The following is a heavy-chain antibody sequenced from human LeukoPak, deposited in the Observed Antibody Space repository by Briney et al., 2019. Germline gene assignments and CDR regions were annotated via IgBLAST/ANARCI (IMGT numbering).Heavy chain of an antibody. J-gene: IGHJ4*02. CDR1: GYTFTSYD. V-gene: IGHV1-8*02. Sequence: ASVKVSCKASGYTFTSYDINWVRQATGQGLEWMGWMNPNSGNTGYAQKFQGRVTITRNTSISTAYMELSSLRSEDTAVYYCARAPNHCTNGVCYTRRVGYWGQGTLVTVSS. D-gene: IGHD2-8*01. CDR2: MNPNSGNT. CDR3: ARAPNHCTNGVCYTRRVGY.